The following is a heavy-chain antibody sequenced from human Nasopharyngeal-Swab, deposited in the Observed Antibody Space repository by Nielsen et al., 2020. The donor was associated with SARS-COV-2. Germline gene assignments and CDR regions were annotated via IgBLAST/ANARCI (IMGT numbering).Heavy chain of an antibody. J-gene: IGHJ4*02. CDR2: ISDSGTTI. V-gene: IGHV3-48*03. Sequence: GESLKISCEVSVFTLSGYEMNWVRQAPGKGLEWVSYISDSGTTISYADSVKGRFPISSDNAKNLPFLQMNSLRAEDTAIYYCARVPYCTNAICYSRYYFDYWGQGTLVTVSS. CDR3: ARVPYCTNAICYSRYYFDY. D-gene: IGHD2-8*01. CDR1: VFTLSGYE.